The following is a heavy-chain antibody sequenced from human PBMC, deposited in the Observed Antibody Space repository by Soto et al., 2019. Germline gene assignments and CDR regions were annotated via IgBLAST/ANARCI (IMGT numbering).Heavy chain of an antibody. J-gene: IGHJ3*02. Sequence: SETLSLTCAVYGGSFSGYYWSWIRQPPGKGLEWIGEINHSGSTNYNPSLKSRVTISVDTSKNQFSLKLSSVTAADMAVYYCARGPDYYDSSGDAFDIWGQGTMVTVSS. V-gene: IGHV4-34*01. CDR3: ARGPDYYDSSGDAFDI. CDR1: GGSFSGYY. CDR2: INHSGST. D-gene: IGHD3-22*01.